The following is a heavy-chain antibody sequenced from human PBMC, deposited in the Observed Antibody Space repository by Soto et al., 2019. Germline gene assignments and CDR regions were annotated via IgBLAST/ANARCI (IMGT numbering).Heavy chain of an antibody. J-gene: IGHJ6*02. CDR1: GFTFSSYA. V-gene: IGHV3-30-3*01. CDR2: ISYDGSNK. D-gene: IGHD2-21*02. CDR3: AREYCGGDCYSRVDYYYGMDV. Sequence: QVQLVESGGGVVQPGRSLRLSCAASGFTFSSYAMHWVRQAPGKGLEWVAVISYDGSNKYYADSVKGRFTISRDNSKNTLYLQMNSLRAEDTAVYYCAREYCGGDCYSRVDYYYGMDVWGQGTTVTVSS.